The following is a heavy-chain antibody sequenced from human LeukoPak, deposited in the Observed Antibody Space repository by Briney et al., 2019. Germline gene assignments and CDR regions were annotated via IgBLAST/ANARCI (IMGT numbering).Heavy chain of an antibody. CDR2: IIPIFGTA. J-gene: IGHJ3*02. V-gene: IGHV1-69*13. D-gene: IGHD3-22*01. CDR1: GGTFSSYA. CDR3: ARPPVPPDSSGYYHDAFDI. Sequence: EASVKVSCKASGGTFSSYAISWVRQAPGQGLEWMGGIIPIFGTANYAQKFQGRVTITADESTSTAYMELSSLRSEDTAVYYCARPPVPPDSSGYYHDAFDIWGQGTMVTVSS.